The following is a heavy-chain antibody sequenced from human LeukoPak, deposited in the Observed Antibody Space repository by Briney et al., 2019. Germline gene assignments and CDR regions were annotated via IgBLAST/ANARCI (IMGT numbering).Heavy chain of an antibody. CDR2: ISYDGSNK. J-gene: IGHJ4*02. V-gene: IGHV3-30*04. D-gene: IGHD6-13*01. Sequence: GRSLRLSCAASGFTFSSYAMHWVRQAPGKGLEWVAVISYDGSNKYYADSVKGRFTISRDNSKNTLYLQMNSLRAEDTAVYYCARDQIAAALFDYWGQGTPVTVSS. CDR1: GFTFSSYA. CDR3: ARDQIAAALFDY.